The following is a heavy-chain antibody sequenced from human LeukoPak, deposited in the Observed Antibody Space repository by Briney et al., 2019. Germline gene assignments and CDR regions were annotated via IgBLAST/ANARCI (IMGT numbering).Heavy chain of an antibody. CDR3: AKDQFSGKGYGDSVDY. CDR2: ISGSGGST. Sequence: PGGSLRISCAASGLTFSSYARSWVRQAPGKGLEWVSAISGSGGSTYYADSVKGRFTISRDNSKNTLYLQMNSLRAEDTAVYYCAKDQFSGKGYGDSVDYWGQGTLVTVSS. D-gene: IGHD4-17*01. J-gene: IGHJ4*02. V-gene: IGHV3-23*01. CDR1: GLTFSSYA.